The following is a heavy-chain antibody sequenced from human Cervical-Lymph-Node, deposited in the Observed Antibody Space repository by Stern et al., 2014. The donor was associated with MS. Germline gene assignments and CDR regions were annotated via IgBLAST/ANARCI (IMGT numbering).Heavy chain of an antibody. J-gene: IGHJ4*02. CDR2: IYHSGST. D-gene: IGHD5-18*01. CDR3: AKRGYSYGYYFDY. Sequence: QVKLQESGPGLVKPSGTLSLTCAVSGGSISSSNWWSWVRQPPGKGLEWIGEIYHSGSTNYNTSLKSRVTISVEKYKNQLTLKLSAVTAADTAVYYCAKRGYSYGYYFDYWGQGTLVTVSS. CDR1: GGSISSSNW. V-gene: IGHV4-4*02.